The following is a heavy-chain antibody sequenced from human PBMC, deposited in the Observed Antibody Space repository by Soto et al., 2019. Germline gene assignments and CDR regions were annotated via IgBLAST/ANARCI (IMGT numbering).Heavy chain of an antibody. Sequence: SETLSLTCAVYGGSFSGYYWSWIRQPPGKGLEWIGEINHSGSTNYNPSLKSRVTISVDTSKNQFSLKLTSVTAADTAVYYCARAGLRKYYYDSTRLFYYWGQGTLVTVSS. CDR2: INHSGST. CDR1: GGSFSGYY. J-gene: IGHJ4*02. CDR3: ARAGLRKYYYDSTRLFYY. D-gene: IGHD3-22*01. V-gene: IGHV4-34*01.